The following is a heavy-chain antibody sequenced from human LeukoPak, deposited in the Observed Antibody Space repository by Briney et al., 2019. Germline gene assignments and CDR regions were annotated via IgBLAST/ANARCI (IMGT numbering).Heavy chain of an antibody. Sequence: PSETLSLTCTVSGGSISSGSYYWTWIRQHPGKGLEWIGYSYYSGSTYYNPSLKSRVTISVDTSKNQFSLKLSSVTAADTAVYYCAREILVRGVIARYYFDHWGQGTLVTVSS. CDR1: GGSISSGSYY. J-gene: IGHJ4*02. D-gene: IGHD3-10*01. CDR2: SYYSGST. V-gene: IGHV4-31*03. CDR3: AREILVRGVIARYYFDH.